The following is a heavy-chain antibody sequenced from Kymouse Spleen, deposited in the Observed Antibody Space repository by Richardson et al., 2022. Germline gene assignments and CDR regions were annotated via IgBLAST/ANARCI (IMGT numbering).Heavy chain of an antibody. D-gene: IGHD6-6*01. V-gene: IGHV3-33*01. Sequence: QVQLVESGGGVVQPGRSLRLSCAASGFTFSSYGMHWVRQAPGKGLEWVAVIWYDGSNKYYADSVKGRFTISRDNSKNTLYLQMNSLRAEDTAVYYCARDRGVYSSSSTWFDPWGQGTLVTVSS. CDR1: GFTFSSYG. J-gene: IGHJ5*02. CDR3: ARDRGVYSSSSTWFDP. CDR2: IWYDGSNK.